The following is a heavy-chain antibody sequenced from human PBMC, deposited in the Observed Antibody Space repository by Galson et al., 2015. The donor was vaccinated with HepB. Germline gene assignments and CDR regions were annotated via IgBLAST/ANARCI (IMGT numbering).Heavy chain of an antibody. J-gene: IGHJ5*02. CDR3: AKVDCNSTSCYRGWFDP. V-gene: IGHV3-23*01. D-gene: IGHD2-2*01. CDR2: ISGSGGST. Sequence: SLRLSCAVSGFTFSSYAMSWVRQAPGKGLEWVSSISGSGGSTHYADSVKGRFTISRDNSKNTLYLQMNSLRAEDSAVYYCAKVDCNSTSCYRGWFDPWGQGTLVTVSS. CDR1: GFTFSSYA.